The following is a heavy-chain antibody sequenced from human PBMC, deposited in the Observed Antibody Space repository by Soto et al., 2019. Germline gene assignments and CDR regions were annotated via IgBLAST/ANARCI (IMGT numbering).Heavy chain of an antibody. CDR3: ARGTFLGTLGARFLDY. Sequence: SETLSLTCAVSGGSISSSNWWSWVRQPPGKGLEWIGEIWHIGNTSYNAALKSRVSISVDKSKNQFSLRLTSVTAADTAVYYCARGTFLGTLGARFLDYWGQGTLVTVSS. J-gene: IGHJ4*02. CDR1: GGSISSSNW. CDR2: IWHIGNT. V-gene: IGHV4-4*02. D-gene: IGHD6-6*01.